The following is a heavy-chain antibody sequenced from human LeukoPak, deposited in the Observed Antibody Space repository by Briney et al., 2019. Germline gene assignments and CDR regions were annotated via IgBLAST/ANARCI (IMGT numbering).Heavy chain of an antibody. J-gene: IGHJ4*02. CDR3: ARGIGGNEHLFDY. D-gene: IGHD3-10*01. V-gene: IGHV4-31*03. Sequence: KSSETLSLTCTVSGGSISSGGYYWSWIRQHPGKGLEWIGYIYYSGSTYYNPSLKSRVTISVDTSKNQFSLKLSSVTAADTAVYYCARGIGGNEHLFDYWGQGTLVTVSS. CDR2: IYYSGST. CDR1: GGSISSGGYY.